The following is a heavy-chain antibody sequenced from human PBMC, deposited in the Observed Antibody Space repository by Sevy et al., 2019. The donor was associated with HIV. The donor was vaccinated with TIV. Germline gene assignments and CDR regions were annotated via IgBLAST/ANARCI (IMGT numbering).Heavy chain of an antibody. Sequence: GGSLRLSCVASGFPFSSYEMNWVRQAPGKGLEWISYISSSGSNIYYSDSVKGRFTISRDNAKNSLYLQMNSLRAEDTAFSSCARDVPRTATSVAHFDYWGQGTLVTVSS. V-gene: IGHV3-48*03. CDR3: ARDVPRTATSVAHFDY. CDR2: ISSSGSNI. J-gene: IGHJ4*02. D-gene: IGHD2-8*02. CDR1: GFPFSSYE.